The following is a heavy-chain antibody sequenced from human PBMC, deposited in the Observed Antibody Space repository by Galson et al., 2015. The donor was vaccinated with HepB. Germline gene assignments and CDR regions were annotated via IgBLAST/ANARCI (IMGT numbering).Heavy chain of an antibody. D-gene: IGHD6-6*01. J-gene: IGHJ4*02. Sequence: SGAEVKKPGASVKVSCEASGYTFTSYGISWVRQAPGQGLEWVGWISTYNGNTKYAQKFQGRATMTTDTPTNTAYMELRSLRSDDAAVYYCARARYSSSPPDYWGQGTLVTVSS. CDR1: GYTFTSYG. CDR3: ARARYSSSPPDY. V-gene: IGHV1-18*01. CDR2: ISTYNGNT.